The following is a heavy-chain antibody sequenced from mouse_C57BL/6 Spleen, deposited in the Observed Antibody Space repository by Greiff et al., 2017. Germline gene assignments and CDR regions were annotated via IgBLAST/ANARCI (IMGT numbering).Heavy chain of an antibody. CDR3: ARSPLTGTGAMDY. J-gene: IGHJ4*01. CDR2: IRNKANGYTT. CDR1: GFTFTDYY. D-gene: IGHD4-1*01. Sequence: EVQLQQSGGGLVQPGGSLSLSCAASGFTFTDYYMSWVRQPPGKALEWLGFIRNKANGYTTEYSASVKGRFTISRDNSQSILYLQMNALRAEDSATYYCARSPLTGTGAMDYWGQGTSVTVSS. V-gene: IGHV7-3*01.